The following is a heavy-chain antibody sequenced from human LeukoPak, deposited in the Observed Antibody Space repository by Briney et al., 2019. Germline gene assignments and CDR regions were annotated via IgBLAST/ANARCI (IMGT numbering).Heavy chain of an antibody. CDR3: ARDGWSEMGTILREVVSDY. V-gene: IGHV1-46*01. D-gene: IGHD5-24*01. CDR1: GYTFTSYY. Sequence: ASVKVSCKASGYTFTSYYMHWVRQAPGQGLEWMGIINPSGGSTSYAQKFQGRVTMTRDTSTSTLYMELSSLRPEDTAVYYCARDGWSEMGTILREVVSDYWGQGTLVTGSS. CDR2: INPSGGST. J-gene: IGHJ4*02.